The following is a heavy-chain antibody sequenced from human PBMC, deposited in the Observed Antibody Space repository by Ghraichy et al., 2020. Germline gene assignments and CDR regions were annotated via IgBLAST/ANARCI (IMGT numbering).Heavy chain of an antibody. Sequence: SQTLSLTCAVSGGSISSGNWWSWVRQPPGKGLEWIGEIYHTGTANYNPSLNSRLTISVDKSKNHFSLNLTSVTAADTAVYYCARKVYPFDICGQGTMVTVS. V-gene: IGHV4-4*02. CDR3: ARKVYPFDI. CDR2: IYHTGTA. D-gene: IGHD2/OR15-2a*01. CDR1: GGSISSGNW. J-gene: IGHJ3*02.